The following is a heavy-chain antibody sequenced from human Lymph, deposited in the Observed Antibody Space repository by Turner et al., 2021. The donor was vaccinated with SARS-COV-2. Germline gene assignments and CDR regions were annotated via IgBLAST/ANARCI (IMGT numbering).Heavy chain of an antibody. Sequence: QSQPLEFGGGVVQSWLSLSYSCSASGLTFSSYGMHWVRQAPGKGLEWVAVRSYDGSNKYYADSVEVRFTISRDNSKNTLYLQMNSLRPEDTAVYYCAKGGFYDILAGYSNFDYWGQGTLVTVSS. V-gene: IGHV3-30*18. CDR1: GLTFSSYG. D-gene: IGHD3-9*01. CDR3: AKGGFYDILAGYSNFDY. CDR2: RSYDGSNK. J-gene: IGHJ4*02.